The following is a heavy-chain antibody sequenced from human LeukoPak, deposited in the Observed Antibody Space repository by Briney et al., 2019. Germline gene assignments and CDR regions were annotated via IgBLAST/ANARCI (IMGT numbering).Heavy chain of an antibody. CDR1: GGSFSGYY. Sequence: PSETLSLTCAVYGGSFSGYYWTWIRQPPGKGLEWIGEVNHSGSTNYNPSLKSRVTISVDTSKNQFSLKLTSVTAADAAVYYCAGWDGSTDFWGQGTLVTVSS. D-gene: IGHD1-7*01. CDR2: VNHSGST. CDR3: AGWDGSTDF. V-gene: IGHV4-34*01. J-gene: IGHJ4*02.